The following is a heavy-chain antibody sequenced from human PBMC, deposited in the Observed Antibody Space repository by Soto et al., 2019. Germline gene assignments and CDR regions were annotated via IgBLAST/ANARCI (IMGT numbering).Heavy chain of an antibody. CDR2: ISWDSGRI. Sequence: EMQLVESGGGSVQPGRSLRLSCAASGFTFDDYAMYWVRQGPGKGLEWVSGISWDSGRIGYADSVKGRFTISRDNAKNSLYLQMTSLRPEDTALYYCAKARLWGGDGYNSYYYNAMDVWGQGTTVTVSS. CDR1: GFTFDDYA. D-gene: IGHD3-16*01. V-gene: IGHV3-9*01. CDR3: AKARLWGGDGYNSYYYNAMDV. J-gene: IGHJ6*02.